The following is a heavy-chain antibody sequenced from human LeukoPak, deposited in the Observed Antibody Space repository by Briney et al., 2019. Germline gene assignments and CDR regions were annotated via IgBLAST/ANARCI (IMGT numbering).Heavy chain of an antibody. CDR3: ARGDYEVESDYYYYYMDV. V-gene: IGHV1-2*02. CDR1: GYTFTGYY. J-gene: IGHJ6*03. CDR2: INPNSGGT. Sequence: ASVKVSCKASGYTFTGYYMQWVRQAPGQGLEWMGWINPNSGGTNYAKKFQGRVTMTRDTSISTAYMELSRLRSDDTAVYYCARGDYEVESDYYYYYMDVWGKGTTVTISS. D-gene: IGHD4-17*01.